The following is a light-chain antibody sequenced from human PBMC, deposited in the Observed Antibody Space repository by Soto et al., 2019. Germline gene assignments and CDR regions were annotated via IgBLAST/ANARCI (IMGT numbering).Light chain of an antibody. CDR2: GAS. CDR3: QQRSSWPLIT. CDR1: DIVTNNN. Sequence: IVLTQSPGTLSLSPVERATLSCRASDIVTNNNLAWYQQKPGQPHRLLIYGASSRATGIPARFSGSGSGTDFTLTISSLEPEDFVVYYCQQRSSWPLITFGQGTRLEIK. J-gene: IGKJ5*01. V-gene: IGKV3-11*01.